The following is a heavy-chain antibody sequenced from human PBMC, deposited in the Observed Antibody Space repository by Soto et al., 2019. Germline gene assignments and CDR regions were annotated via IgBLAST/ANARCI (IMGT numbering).Heavy chain of an antibody. CDR2: IKSKADGGTT. CDR1: GFTFSNAW. D-gene: IGHD2-8*01. J-gene: IGHJ4*01. CDR3: STAGLRYCIIGDCSK. V-gene: IGHV3-15*01. Sequence: PGGSLRLSCAASGFTFSNAWMSWVRQAPGKGLEWVGRIKSKADGGTTDHAAPVKGRFTISRDDSTNTLYLQMNSLKIEDTAVYYCSTAGLRYCIIGDCSKWGHGTLVTVSS.